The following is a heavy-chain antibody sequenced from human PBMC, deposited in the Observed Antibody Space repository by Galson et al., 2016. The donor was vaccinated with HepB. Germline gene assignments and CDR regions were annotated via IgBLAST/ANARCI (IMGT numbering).Heavy chain of an antibody. Sequence: SLRLSCAVSGFPFRSYNLNWVRQAPGKGLEWVANINPYSNEKYYLGSVMGRFTISRDNAKNSLYLQMDSLRAEDTAVYYCTKDGSGWSAYWGQGTLVTVSS. D-gene: IGHD6-19*01. V-gene: IGHV3-7*03. J-gene: IGHJ4*02. CDR2: INPYSNEK. CDR3: TKDGSGWSAY. CDR1: GFPFRSYN.